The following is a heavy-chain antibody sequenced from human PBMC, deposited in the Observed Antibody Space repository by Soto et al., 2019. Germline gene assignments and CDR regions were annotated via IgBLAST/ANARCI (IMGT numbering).Heavy chain of an antibody. CDR3: AREGHSSGYYLNDAFDI. CDR1: GYTFTSYY. Sequence: SVKVSCKASGYTFTSYYMHWVRQAPGQGLEWMGGIIPIVGTANYTQKFQGRVTITADESTSTAYMELSSLRSEDTAVYYCAREGHSSGYYLNDAFDIWGQGTMVTVSS. D-gene: IGHD3-22*01. V-gene: IGHV1-69*13. J-gene: IGHJ3*02. CDR2: IIPIVGTA.